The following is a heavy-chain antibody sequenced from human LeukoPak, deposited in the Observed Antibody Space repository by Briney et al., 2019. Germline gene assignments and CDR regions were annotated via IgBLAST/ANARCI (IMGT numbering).Heavy chain of an antibody. V-gene: IGHV3-23*01. CDR2: ISGPGDKT. Sequence: GGSRRLSCAASGFTFTRYAMKWVRQAPGKGLEWVSTISGPGDKTYYADSVKGRFTISRDNSKNTVYLQMNSLRAGDTAVYYCAREATSSSGWYIDYWGQGTLVTVSS. CDR3: AREATSSSGWYIDY. D-gene: IGHD6-25*01. CDR1: GFTFTRYA. J-gene: IGHJ4*02.